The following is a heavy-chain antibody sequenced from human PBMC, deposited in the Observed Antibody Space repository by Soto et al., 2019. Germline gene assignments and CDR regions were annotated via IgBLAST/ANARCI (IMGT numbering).Heavy chain of an antibody. D-gene: IGHD2-2*01. CDR1: GFTFSSYG. Sequence: GGSLRLSCAASGFTFSSYGMHWVRQAPGKGLEWVAVISYDGSNKYFADSVKGRFTISRDNSKNTLYLQMNSLGAEDTAVYYCAKNRVGGVVVPAAMGGRYYYYGMDVWGQGTTVTASS. CDR2: ISYDGSNK. CDR3: AKNRVGGVVVPAAMGGRYYYYGMDV. V-gene: IGHV3-30*18. J-gene: IGHJ6*02.